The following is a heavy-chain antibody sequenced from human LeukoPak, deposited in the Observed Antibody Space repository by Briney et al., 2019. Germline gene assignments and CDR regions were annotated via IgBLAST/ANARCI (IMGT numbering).Heavy chain of an antibody. CDR1: GGSISSGGYY. J-gene: IGHJ6*02. V-gene: IGHV4-31*03. D-gene: IGHD3-3*01. CDR3: ARGDPSGFWSGYLAGYYYYGMDV. Sequence: SQTLSLTCTVSGGSISSGGYYWSWIRQHPGKGLEWIGYIYYSGSTYYNPSLKSRVTISVDTSKNQFSLKLSSVTAADTAVYYCARGDPSGFWSGYLAGYYYYGMDVWGQGTTVTVSS. CDR2: IYYSGST.